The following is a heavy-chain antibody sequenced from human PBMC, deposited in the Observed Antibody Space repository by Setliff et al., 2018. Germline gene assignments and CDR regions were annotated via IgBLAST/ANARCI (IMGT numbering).Heavy chain of an antibody. CDR2: INPNSGGT. D-gene: IGHD3-3*01. CDR1: GYTFTGYY. Sequence: GASVKVSCKASGYTFTGYYMHWVRQAPGQGLEWMGRINPNSGGTNYAQKFQGRVTMTRDTSISTAYVELSSLRSEDTAVYYWARSSQGVDDFWSGYFQTDYYYYMDVWGKGTTVTVSS. J-gene: IGHJ6*03. CDR3: ARSSQGVDDFWSGYFQTDYYYYMDV. V-gene: IGHV1-2*06.